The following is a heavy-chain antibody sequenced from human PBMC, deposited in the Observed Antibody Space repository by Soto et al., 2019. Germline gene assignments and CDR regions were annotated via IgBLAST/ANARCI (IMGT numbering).Heavy chain of an antibody. CDR1: GYTFTSHG. CDR3: ARDLLYSTRSTVRFDI. V-gene: IGHV1-18*01. J-gene: IGHJ3*02. CDR2: INTYNGNT. Sequence: VQLVQSGVEVKKPGASVKVSCKASGYTFTSHGISWVRQAPGQGLDWMGWINTYNGNTNYAQKGQGRVTMTTETSTSTAYMELRSLRSDDTAVYYCARDLLYSTRSTVRFDIWGQGTMLTVSS. D-gene: IGHD6-13*01.